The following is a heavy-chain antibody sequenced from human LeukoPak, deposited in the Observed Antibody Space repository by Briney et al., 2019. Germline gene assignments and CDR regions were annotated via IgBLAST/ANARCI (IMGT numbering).Heavy chain of an antibody. CDR3: ARDDNWNVAPGGEPPFDC. V-gene: IGHV1-18*01. J-gene: IGHJ4*02. D-gene: IGHD1-1*01. CDR2: ISAYNGNT. Sequence: GASVKVSCKASGYTFTRYGISWVRQAPGQGLEWMGWISAYNGNTNYAQKLQGRVTMTTDTSTSTAYMELRSLRSDDTALYYCARDDNWNVAPGGEPPFDCGGQGTLVTVSS. CDR1: GYTFTRYG.